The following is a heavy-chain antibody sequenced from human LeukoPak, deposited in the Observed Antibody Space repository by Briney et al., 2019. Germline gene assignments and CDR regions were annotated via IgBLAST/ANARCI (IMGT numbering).Heavy chain of an antibody. J-gene: IGHJ4*02. V-gene: IGHV4-38-2*02. CDR2: IYRSGST. CDR3: GRVGWIVDY. Sequence: SETLSLTCTVSGYSISSGYHWGWIRQPPGKGLEWIGNIYRSGSTYYNPSLQSRVTIAVDTSKNRLSLNLNSVTAADTAVYYCGRVGWIVDYWGQGTLVTVSS. D-gene: IGHD6-19*01. CDR1: GYSISSGYH.